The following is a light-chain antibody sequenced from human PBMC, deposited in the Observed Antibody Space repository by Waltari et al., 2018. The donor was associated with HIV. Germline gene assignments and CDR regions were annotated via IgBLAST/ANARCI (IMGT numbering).Light chain of an antibody. CDR3: AAWDDSQNGYV. V-gene: IGLV1-36*01. J-gene: IGLJ1*01. CDR1: SPHIGNNA. CDR2: YDK. Sequence: QSVLTQPPSVSEAPRHRASISCSGSSPHIGNNALSWYQQHPGKAPKLLIFYDKPRPSAVSDRYSGSKSGSSVSLAISGRESGNEADYYCAAWDDSQNGYVFGTGTQVTV.